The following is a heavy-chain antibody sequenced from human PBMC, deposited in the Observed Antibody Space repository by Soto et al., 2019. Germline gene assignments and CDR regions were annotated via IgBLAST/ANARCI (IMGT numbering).Heavy chain of an antibody. V-gene: IGHV3-30-3*01. D-gene: IGHD6-6*01. J-gene: IGHJ4*02. Sequence: GGSLRLSCAASGFTFSRYAMHWVRQAPGKGLEWVAVISYDGSNKYFADSVKGRFTISRDNSKNTLYLQMNSLRAEDTAMYYCARNEYSSSLDYWGQGTLVTVP. CDR3: ARNEYSSSLDY. CDR1: GFTFSRYA. CDR2: ISYDGSNK.